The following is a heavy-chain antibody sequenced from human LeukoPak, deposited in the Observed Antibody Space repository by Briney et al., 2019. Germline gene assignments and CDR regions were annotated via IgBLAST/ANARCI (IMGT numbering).Heavy chain of an antibody. V-gene: IGHV3-23*01. CDR3: AKASWVSTADAVL. J-gene: IGHJ4*02. Sequence: GGSLTLSCAASGFTFNSYAMSWVRQAPARGLEWVGSIRGGGETFYAESVKGRFTLSRDDPRNSANLHLNNLRVEDTAVYYCAKASWVSTADAVLWGQGTVVTVS. CDR2: IRGGGET. D-gene: IGHD3-10*01. CDR1: GFTFNSYA.